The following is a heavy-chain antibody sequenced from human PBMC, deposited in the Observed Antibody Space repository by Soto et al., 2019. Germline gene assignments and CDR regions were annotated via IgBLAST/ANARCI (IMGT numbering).Heavy chain of an antibody. J-gene: IGHJ5*02. Sequence: ASVKVSCKASGYTFTIYAMHWVRQAPGQRLEWMGWINAGNGNTKYSQKFQGRVTITRDTSASTAYMELSSLRSEDTAVYYCARGSGYYHWDDPWGQGTLVTAPQ. CDR1: GYTFTIYA. CDR3: ARGSGYYHWDDP. CDR2: INAGNGNT. V-gene: IGHV1-3*01. D-gene: IGHD3-22*01.